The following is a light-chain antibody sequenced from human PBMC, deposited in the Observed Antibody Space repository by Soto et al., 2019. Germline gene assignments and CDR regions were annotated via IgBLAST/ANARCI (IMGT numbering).Light chain of an antibody. Sequence: EIVLTQSPGTLSLSPGERATLSCGASQSVSSYYLAWYQQKPGQAPRLLIYAASSRATGIPDRFSGSGSGTDFTLTISSLQPEDFATYYCQQANSFPRTFGQGTKVDIK. CDR1: QSVSSYY. CDR2: AAS. V-gene: IGKV3-20*01. J-gene: IGKJ1*01. CDR3: QQANSFPRT.